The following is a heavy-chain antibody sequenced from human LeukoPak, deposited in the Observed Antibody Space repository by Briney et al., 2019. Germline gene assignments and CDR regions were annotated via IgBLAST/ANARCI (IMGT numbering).Heavy chain of an antibody. Sequence: SETLSLTCTVSGGSISSYYWSWIRQPPGKGLEWIGYIYHSGSTYYNPSLKSRVTISVDRSKNQFSLKLSSVTAADTAVYYCATGTGYCSGGSCYDYWGQGTLVTVSS. CDR1: GGSISSYY. J-gene: IGHJ4*02. V-gene: IGHV4-59*12. D-gene: IGHD2-15*01. CDR2: IYHSGST. CDR3: ATGTGYCSGGSCYDY.